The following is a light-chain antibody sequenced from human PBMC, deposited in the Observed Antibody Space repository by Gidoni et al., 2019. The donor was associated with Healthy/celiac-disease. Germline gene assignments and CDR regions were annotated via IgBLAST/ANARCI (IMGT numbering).Light chain of an antibody. J-gene: IGKJ4*01. CDR3: QQRSNWPLT. CDR1: QSVSSY. V-gene: IGKV3-11*01. Sequence: EIVLTQSPATLSLSPGERATLSCRASQSVSSYLAWYQQKPGQAPSLLIYDASNRATGIPARFSGSGSGTDFTLTISSLEPEDFAVYYCQQRSNWPLTFXGXTKLEIK. CDR2: DAS.